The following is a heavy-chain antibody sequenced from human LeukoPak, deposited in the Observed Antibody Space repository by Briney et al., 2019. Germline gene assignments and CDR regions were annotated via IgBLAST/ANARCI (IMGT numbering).Heavy chain of an antibody. Sequence: SETLSLTCTVSGGSISSSSYYWGWIRQPPGKGLEWIGSIYYSGSTYYNPSLKSRVTISVDTSNNQFSLKLSSVTAADTAVYYCAMSLSFHYAFDIWGQGTMVTVSS. V-gene: IGHV4-39*07. CDR2: IYYSGST. CDR3: AMSLSFHYAFDI. CDR1: GGSISSSSYY. J-gene: IGHJ3*02. D-gene: IGHD3-16*02.